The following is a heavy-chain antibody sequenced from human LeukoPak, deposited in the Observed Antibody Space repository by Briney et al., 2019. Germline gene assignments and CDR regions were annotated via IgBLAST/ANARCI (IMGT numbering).Heavy chain of an antibody. CDR3: AKDIGPVIIRGTLDALDM. J-gene: IGHJ3*02. CDR2: ISSSSSYI. CDR1: GFTFSSYS. V-gene: IGHV3-21*04. Sequence: PGGSLRLSCAASGFTFSSYSMNWVRQAPGKGLEWVSSISSSSSYIYYADSVKGRFTISRDNAKNSLHLQMNSLRPEDTALYYCAKDIGPVIIRGTLDALDMWGQGTMVTVSS. D-gene: IGHD3-10*01.